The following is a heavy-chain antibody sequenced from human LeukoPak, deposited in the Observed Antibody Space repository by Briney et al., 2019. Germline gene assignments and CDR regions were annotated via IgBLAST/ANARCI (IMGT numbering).Heavy chain of an antibody. CDR3: ARVDSSSLGPFDP. D-gene: IGHD6-13*01. CDR1: GGSISSSSYY. CDR2: IYYSGST. V-gene: IGHV4-61*05. Sequence: PSETLSLTCTVSGGSISSSSYYWGWIRQPSGKGLEWIGYIYYSGSTNYNPSLKSRVTISVDTSKNQFSLKLSSVTAADTAVYYCARVDSSSLGPFDPWGQGTLVTVSS. J-gene: IGHJ5*02.